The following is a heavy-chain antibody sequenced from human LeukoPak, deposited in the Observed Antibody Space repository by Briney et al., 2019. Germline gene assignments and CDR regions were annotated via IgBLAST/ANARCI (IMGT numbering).Heavy chain of an antibody. CDR2: INHSGST. CDR3: ARIGYCSSTSCYDY. J-gene: IGHJ4*02. CDR1: GGSYSGYY. V-gene: IGHV4-34*01. D-gene: IGHD2-2*01. Sequence: PSETLSLTCAVYGGSYSGYYWSWLRQPPGKGREWLGEINHSGSTNYNPSLKSRVTIAVDTSKNQFSLKLSSVTAADTAVYYCARIGYCSSTSCYDYWGQGTLVTVSS.